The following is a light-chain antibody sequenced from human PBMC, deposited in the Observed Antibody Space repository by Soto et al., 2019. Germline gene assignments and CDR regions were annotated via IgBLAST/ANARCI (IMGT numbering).Light chain of an antibody. Sequence: EIVLTQSPGALSLSPGERATLSCRASQRITNNFLAWFQQKPGLAPRLLIPGASTRARGVPGRFSVGGSGTDFVLTISRIAPEDFAVYYCQQYGRSPFTFGQGTKLQIK. CDR2: GAS. J-gene: IGKJ2*01. CDR3: QQYGRSPFT. CDR1: QRITNNF. V-gene: IGKV3-20*01.